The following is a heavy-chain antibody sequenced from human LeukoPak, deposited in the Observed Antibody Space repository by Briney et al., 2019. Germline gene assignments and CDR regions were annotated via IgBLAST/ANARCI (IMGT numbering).Heavy chain of an antibody. CDR2: IYHSGST. CDR1: GFSISSGFY. Sequence: SETLSLTCTVSGFSISSGFYWGWIRQPPGKGLEWIGSIYHSGSTYYNPSLKTRVTISVDTSRNQFSLKLSSVTAADTAVYYCASGGIAPIWGQGTLVTVSS. J-gene: IGHJ4*02. V-gene: IGHV4-38-2*02. D-gene: IGHD6-13*01. CDR3: ASGGIAPI.